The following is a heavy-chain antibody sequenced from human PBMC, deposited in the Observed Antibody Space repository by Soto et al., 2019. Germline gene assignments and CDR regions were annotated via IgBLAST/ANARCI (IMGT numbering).Heavy chain of an antibody. Sequence: QVQLVQSGAEVKKPGSSVKVSCKASGGTFSSYAISWVRQAPGQGLEWMGGIIPSFGTANYAQKFQGRVTINADESTSTAYMELSSLRSEDTAVYYCARDVRCSGGSCYPDYGMDVWGQGSTVTVSS. D-gene: IGHD2-15*01. V-gene: IGHV1-69*01. CDR1: GGTFSSYA. CDR2: IIPSFGTA. J-gene: IGHJ6*01. CDR3: ARDVRCSGGSCYPDYGMDV.